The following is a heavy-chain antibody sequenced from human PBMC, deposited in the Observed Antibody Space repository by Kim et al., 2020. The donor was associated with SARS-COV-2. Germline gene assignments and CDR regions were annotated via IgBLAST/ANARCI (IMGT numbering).Heavy chain of an antibody. J-gene: IGHJ4*02. CDR3: ATGVRYYYDSSGPLGPFDY. Sequence: GRFTISRDNSKNTLYLQMNSLRAEDTAVYYCATGVRYYYDSSGPLGPFDYWGQGTLVTVSS. D-gene: IGHD3-22*01. V-gene: IGHV3-30*03.